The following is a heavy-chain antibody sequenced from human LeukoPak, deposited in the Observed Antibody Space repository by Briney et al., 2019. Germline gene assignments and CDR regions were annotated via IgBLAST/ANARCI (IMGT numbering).Heavy chain of an antibody. D-gene: IGHD2-2*02. CDR2: ISAYNGNT. CDR3: ARDLRPIVVVPAAIVAFDI. CDR1: GYTFTSYG. V-gene: IGHV1-18*04. J-gene: IGHJ3*02. Sequence: ASVKVSCKASGYTFTSYGISWVRQAPGQGLEWMGWISAYNGNTNYAQKLQGRVTMTTDTPTSTAYMELRSLRSDDTAVYYCARDLRPIVVVPAAIVAFDIWGQGTMVTVSS.